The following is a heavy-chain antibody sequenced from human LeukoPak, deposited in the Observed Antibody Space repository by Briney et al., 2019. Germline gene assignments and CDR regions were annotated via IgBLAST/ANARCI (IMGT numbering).Heavy chain of an antibody. CDR3: ARGAQQWLVRPDYYYGMDV. CDR2: INHSGST. CDR1: GGSISSSSYY. D-gene: IGHD6-19*01. V-gene: IGHV4-39*07. Sequence: SETLSLTCTVSGGSISSSSYYWGWIRQPPGKGLEWIGEINHSGSTNYNPSLKSRVTISVDTSKNQFSLKLSSVTAADTAVYYCARGAQQWLVRPDYYYGMDVWGQGTTVTVSS. J-gene: IGHJ6*02.